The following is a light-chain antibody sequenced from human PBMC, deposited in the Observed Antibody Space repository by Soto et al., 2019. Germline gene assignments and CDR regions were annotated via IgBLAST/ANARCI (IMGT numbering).Light chain of an antibody. CDR3: SSYTTSGTYV. CDR1: ISDVGGYNY. Sequence: QSALTQLASVSGSPGQSITISCTGTISDVGGYNYVSWYQHHPGKAPKLMIYDVSYRPSGVSNRFSGSKSGNTASLTVSGLQAEDEGDYYCSSYTTSGTYVFGTGTKLTVL. J-gene: IGLJ1*01. V-gene: IGLV2-14*03. CDR2: DVS.